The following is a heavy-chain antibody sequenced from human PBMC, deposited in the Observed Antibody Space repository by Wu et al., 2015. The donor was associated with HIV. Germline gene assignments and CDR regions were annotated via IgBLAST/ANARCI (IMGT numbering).Heavy chain of an antibody. CDR3: ARVRYYDFWSGYYKAFDI. CDR2: INPNSGGT. CDR1: GYTFTGYY. D-gene: IGHD3-3*01. Sequence: QVQLVQSGAEVKKPGASVKVSCKASGYTFTGYYMHWVRQAPGQGLEWMGWINPNSGGTNYAQKFQGRVTMTRDTSISTAYMDLSRLRSDDTAVYYCARVRYYDFWSGYYKAFDIWGQGTMVTVSS. V-gene: IGHV1-2*02. J-gene: IGHJ3*02.